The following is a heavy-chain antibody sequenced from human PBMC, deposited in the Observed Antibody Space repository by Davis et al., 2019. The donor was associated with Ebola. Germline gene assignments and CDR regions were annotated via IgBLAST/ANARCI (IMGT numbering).Heavy chain of an antibody. V-gene: IGHV4-34*01. D-gene: IGHD3-3*01. CDR2: INHSGST. CDR1: AGSFSGYY. J-gene: IGHJ4*02. Sequence: PSETLSLTSPVYAGSFSGYYWSWIRQPPGKGLEWIGEINHSGSTNYNPSLKSRVTISVDTSKNQFSLKLSSVTAADTAVYYCARDPFAGSPFDYWGQGTLVTVSS. CDR3: ARDPFAGSPFDY.